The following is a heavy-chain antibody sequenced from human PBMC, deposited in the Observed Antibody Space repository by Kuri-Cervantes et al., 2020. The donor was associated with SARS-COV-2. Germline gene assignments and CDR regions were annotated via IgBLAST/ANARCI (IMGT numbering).Heavy chain of an antibody. CDR3: ARVKISSGSYYVVYFDY. J-gene: IGHJ4*02. CDR2: IICSSSYT. D-gene: IGHD1-26*01. V-gene: IGHV3-11*06. Sequence: GESLKISCAASGFTFSYYYMSWVRQAPGKGLEWVSYIICSSSYTNYADSVKGLFTISRDNSKNSLYLQMNSLRAEDTAVYYCARVKISSGSYYVVYFDYWGQGTLVTVSS. CDR1: GFTFSYYY.